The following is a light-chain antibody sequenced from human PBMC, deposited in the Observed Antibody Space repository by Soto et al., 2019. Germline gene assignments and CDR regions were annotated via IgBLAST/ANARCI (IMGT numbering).Light chain of an antibody. V-gene: IGKV1-27*01. CDR2: AAS. CDR1: QGISNF. J-gene: IGKJ4*01. CDR3: QRYDSAPLT. Sequence: DIQMTQSPSSLSASVGDRVTSTCRASQGISNFLAWYQQKPGKVPKLLIYAASTLQSGVPSRFSGSGSGTDFTLTISSLQPVDVATYYCQRYDSAPLTFGGGTKVHIK.